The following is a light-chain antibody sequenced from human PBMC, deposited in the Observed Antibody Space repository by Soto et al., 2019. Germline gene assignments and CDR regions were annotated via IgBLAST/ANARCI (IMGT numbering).Light chain of an antibody. V-gene: IGLV1-40*01. J-gene: IGLJ2*01. CDR1: SSNIGAGYD. CDR3: QPYNNWPLT. CDR2: ATS. Sequence: QSVLTQPPSVSGAPGQRVTISCTGSSSNIGAGYDVHWYQQLPGTAPKLLIYATSTRATGVPARFSGSRSGPEFTLTINSLQSEDFAIYYCQPYNNWPLTFGGGTK.